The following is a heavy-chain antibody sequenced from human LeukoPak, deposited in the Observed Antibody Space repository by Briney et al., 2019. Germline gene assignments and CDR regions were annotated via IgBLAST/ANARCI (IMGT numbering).Heavy chain of an antibody. CDR2: INQDGSEK. CDR3: ARDESIFGVVIIGLFDY. Sequence: PGESLRLSCAVSGFTFSSYWMSWVRQAPGKGLEWVANINQDGSEKSYVDSVKGRFTISRDNATNSLYLQMKSLRADDTAVYYCARDESIFGVVIIGLFDYWGQGTLVTVSS. V-gene: IGHV3-7*01. CDR1: GFTFSSYW. D-gene: IGHD3-3*01. J-gene: IGHJ4*02.